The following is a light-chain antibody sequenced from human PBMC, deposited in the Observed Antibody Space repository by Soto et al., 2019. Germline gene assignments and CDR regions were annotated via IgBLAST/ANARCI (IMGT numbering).Light chain of an antibody. V-gene: IGLV2-14*01. Sequence: QSVLTQPASVSGSPGQSITISFTGTSSDIGGYNYVSWYQQHPGKAPKLLIYEVTNRPSGVSNRFSGSKSGNTASLTISGLQAEDEADYYCSSYTTRSKLVFGGGTQLTVL. CDR3: SSYTTRSKLV. J-gene: IGLJ3*02. CDR1: SSDIGGYNY. CDR2: EVT.